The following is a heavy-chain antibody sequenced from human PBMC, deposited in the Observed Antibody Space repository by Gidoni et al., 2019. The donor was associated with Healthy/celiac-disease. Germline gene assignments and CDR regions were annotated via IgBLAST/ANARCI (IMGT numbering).Heavy chain of an antibody. D-gene: IGHD2-15*01. J-gene: IGHJ4*02. V-gene: IGHV3-9*01. Sequence: EVQLVESGGGLVQPGRSLRLSCAASGFTFDDYAMHWVRQAPGKGLAWVSGISWNSGSIGYADSVKGRFTISRDNAKNSLYLQMNSLRAEDTALYYCAKEGYCSGGSCYDDYFDYWGQGTLVTVSS. CDR3: AKEGYCSGGSCYDDYFDY. CDR2: ISWNSGSI. CDR1: GFTFDDYA.